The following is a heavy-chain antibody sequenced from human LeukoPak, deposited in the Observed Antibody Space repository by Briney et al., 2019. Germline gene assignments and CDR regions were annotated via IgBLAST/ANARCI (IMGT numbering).Heavy chain of an antibody. CDR1: GFTFSSYS. CDR2: ISSSSSYI. J-gene: IGHJ4*02. CDR3: AKVTYDYVWGSYEN. V-gene: IGHV3-21*04. Sequence: PGGSLRLSCAASGFTFSSYSMNWVRQAPGKGLEWVSSISSSSSYIYYADAVKGRFTISRDNSKNTVHLQMNGLRAEDTAVYHCAKVTYDYVWGSYENWGQGTLVTVSS. D-gene: IGHD3-16*01.